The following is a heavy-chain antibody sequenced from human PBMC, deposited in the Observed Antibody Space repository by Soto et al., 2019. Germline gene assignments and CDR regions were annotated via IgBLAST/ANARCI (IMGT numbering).Heavy chain of an antibody. Sequence: ESGGGVVQPGRSLRLSCAASGFTFSSYAMHWVRQAPGKGLEWVAVISYDGSNKYYADSVKGRFTISRDNSKNTLYLQMNSLRAEDTAVYYCVFSPWGWGVVVAAEYYFDYWGQGTLVTVSS. CDR1: GFTFSSYA. CDR3: VFSPWGWGVVVAAEYYFDY. V-gene: IGHV3-30-3*01. CDR2: ISYDGSNK. J-gene: IGHJ4*02. D-gene: IGHD2-15*01.